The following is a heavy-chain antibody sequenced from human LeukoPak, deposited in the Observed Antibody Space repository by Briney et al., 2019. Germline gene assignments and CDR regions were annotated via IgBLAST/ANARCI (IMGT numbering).Heavy chain of an antibody. Sequence: PGGSLRLSCAASGFTFNTYSMNWVRQAPGEGLEWVSSISGTSGYIYYEDSVKGRFTISRDNAKNSLYLQMNSLRAEDTALYYCARGPTSGWYSILGGFDIWGQGTMVTVSS. V-gene: IGHV3-21*01. CDR2: ISGTSGYI. D-gene: IGHD6-19*01. CDR3: ARGPTSGWYSILGGFDI. J-gene: IGHJ3*02. CDR1: GFTFNTYS.